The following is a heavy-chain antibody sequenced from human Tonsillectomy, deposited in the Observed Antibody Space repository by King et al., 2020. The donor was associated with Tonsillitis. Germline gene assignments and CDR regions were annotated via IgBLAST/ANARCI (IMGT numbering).Heavy chain of an antibody. CDR1: GFTFSSYG. V-gene: IGHV3-30*18. CDR2: MTYDGSNK. J-gene: IGHJ6*02. D-gene: IGHD3-10*01. Sequence: VQLVESGGGVVQPGGSLRLSCAASGFTFSSYGMHWVRQAPGKGLEWVAVMTYDGSNKYYADSVKGRLTISRDNSKNKLYMQMNSLRDEDTAVYYYAEDRWSSGSLSLYYYYYGMDVWGQGTTVTVSS. CDR3: AEDRWSSGSLSLYYYYYGMDV.